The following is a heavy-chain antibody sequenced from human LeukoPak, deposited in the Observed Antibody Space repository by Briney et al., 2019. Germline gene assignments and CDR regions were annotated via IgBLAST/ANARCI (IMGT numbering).Heavy chain of an antibody. V-gene: IGHV1-18*01. CDR1: GGTFSSYA. CDR2: IGAYNGNT. Sequence: ASVKVSCKASGGTFSSYAISWVRQAPGQGLEWMGWIGAYNGNTNYAQKLQGRVTMTTDTSTSTAYMELRSLRSDDTAVYYCAREEDYGDYVDWFDPWGQGTLVTVSS. D-gene: IGHD4-17*01. J-gene: IGHJ5*02. CDR3: AREEDYGDYVDWFDP.